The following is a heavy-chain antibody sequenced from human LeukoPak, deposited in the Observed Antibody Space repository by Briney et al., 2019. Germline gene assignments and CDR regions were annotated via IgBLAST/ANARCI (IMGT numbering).Heavy chain of an antibody. Sequence: GGSERLSCAASGFTFSSYVMTWVRQAPGEGLEWVSAISVSAGSTYYADSVKGRFTISRDNSRNTLFLQMNSLRAEDTAIYYCAKVSASSLIPDGVGYSYGIDYWGQGTLVTVSS. CDR2: ISVSAGST. CDR1: GFTFSSYV. V-gene: IGHV3-23*01. D-gene: IGHD5-18*01. CDR3: AKVSASSLIPDGVGYSYGIDY. J-gene: IGHJ4*02.